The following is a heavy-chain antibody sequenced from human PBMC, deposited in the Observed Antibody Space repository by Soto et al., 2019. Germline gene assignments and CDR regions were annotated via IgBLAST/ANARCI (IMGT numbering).Heavy chain of an antibody. CDR1: GFTFSSYG. Sequence: QVQLVESGGGVVQPGRSLRLSCAASGFTFSSYGMHWVRQAPGKGLEWVAVISYDGSNKYYADSVKGRFTISRDNSKNTLYLQMNSLRAEDTAVYYCVKQQLVLMIGDYWGQGTLVTVSS. CDR2: ISYDGSNK. V-gene: IGHV3-30*03. J-gene: IGHJ4*02. CDR3: VKQQLVLMIGDY. D-gene: IGHD6-13*01.